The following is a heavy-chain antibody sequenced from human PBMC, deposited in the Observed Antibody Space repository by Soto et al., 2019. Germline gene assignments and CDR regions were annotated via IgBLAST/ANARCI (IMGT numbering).Heavy chain of an antibody. J-gene: IGHJ4*03. D-gene: IGHD3-22*01. Sequence: EVQLVESGGGLVKPGGSLRLSCAASGFTFSNAWINWVRQAPGKGLEWVGRIKSKTDGGTTDFAAPVKGRFAISRDDSKNMVYLQLNSLKTEDTAVYYCTTDSYMTMIVVRFYYWGHGTLVTVSS. CDR1: GFTFSNAW. CDR3: TTDSYMTMIVVRFYY. CDR2: IKSKTDGGTT. V-gene: IGHV3-15*07.